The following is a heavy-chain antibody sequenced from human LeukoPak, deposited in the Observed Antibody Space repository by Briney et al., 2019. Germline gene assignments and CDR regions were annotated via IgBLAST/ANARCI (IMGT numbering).Heavy chain of an antibody. CDR3: ARGGFSTATAPDY. J-gene: IGHJ4*02. CDR2: IFINDRT. CDR1: GGSISSYP. V-gene: IGHV4-4*07. D-gene: IGHD2/OR15-2a*01. Sequence: SETLSLTYTVSGGSISSYPWSWIRQPAGKGLEWIGRIFINDRTEYNPSLKSRVTMSVDTSKNQFSLKLSSVTAADTAVYYCARGGFSTATAPDYWGQGTLVTVSS.